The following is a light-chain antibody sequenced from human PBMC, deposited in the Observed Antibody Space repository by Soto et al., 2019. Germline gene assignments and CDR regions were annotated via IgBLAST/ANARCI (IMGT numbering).Light chain of an antibody. CDR1: QTINNY. CDR2: PAS. Sequence: DIQLTQSPPFLSASVGDRVTVTYRASQTINNYLAWFRKKEGKAPHFLIYPASTLQGGVPSRFRGPGFGINFTLTISSLQPEDCATYYCQQLRASPYTFGQGTKLEIK. V-gene: IGKV1-9*01. J-gene: IGKJ2*01. CDR3: QQLRASPYT.